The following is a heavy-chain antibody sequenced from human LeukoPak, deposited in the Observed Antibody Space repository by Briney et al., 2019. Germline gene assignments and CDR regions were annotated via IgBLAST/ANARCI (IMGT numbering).Heavy chain of an antibody. CDR1: GLIFSSYG. V-gene: IGHV3-33*01. Sequence: GGSLRLSCAASGLIFSSYGMTWVRQAPGKGLEWVATVRYDGTTQEYADSVKGRFTISRDNSNDTLYLQMNSLKVADTAIYYCARARGGHDRDYFDYWGQGTLVTVSS. CDR2: VRYDGTTQ. J-gene: IGHJ4*02. CDR3: ARARGGHDRDYFDY. D-gene: IGHD1-1*01.